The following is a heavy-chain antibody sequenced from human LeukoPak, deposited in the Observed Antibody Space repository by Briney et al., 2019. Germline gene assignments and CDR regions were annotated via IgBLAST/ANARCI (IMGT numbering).Heavy chain of an antibody. Sequence: ASVKVSCKVSGYTLTELSMHWVRQAPGKGLEWMGGFDPEDGETIYAQKFQGRVTMTEDTSTDTAYMELSSLRSEDTAVYYCATPRISGSYETHAFDIWGQGTMVTVSS. CDR2: FDPEDGET. CDR1: GYTLTELS. J-gene: IGHJ3*02. D-gene: IGHD1-26*01. V-gene: IGHV1-24*01. CDR3: ATPRISGSYETHAFDI.